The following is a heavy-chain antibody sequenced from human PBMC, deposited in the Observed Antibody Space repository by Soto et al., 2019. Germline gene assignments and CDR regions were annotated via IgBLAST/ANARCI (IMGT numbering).Heavy chain of an antibody. V-gene: IGHV1-18*01. CDR2: ISAYNGNT. Sequence: QVQLVQSGAEVKKPGASVKVSCKASGYTFTSYGISWVRQAPGQGLEWMGWISAYNGNTNDAQKLQGRVTMTTEPSTSTAYMELRRLRSADTAVYYCARGGYCRGGSCYSPWFDPWGQGTLVTVSS. D-gene: IGHD2-15*01. CDR3: ARGGYCRGGSCYSPWFDP. J-gene: IGHJ5*02. CDR1: GYTFTSYG.